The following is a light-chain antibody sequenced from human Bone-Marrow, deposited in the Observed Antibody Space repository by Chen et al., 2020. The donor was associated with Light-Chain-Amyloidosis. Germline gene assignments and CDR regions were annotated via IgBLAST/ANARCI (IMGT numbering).Light chain of an antibody. Sequence: DIQMTQSPSSLSASVGDRVTITCQASQDISNYLNLYQQKPEKAPKLLIYDASHLETGVPSRFSGSGYGTDFTFTISSLQPEDIATYYCQQYDNLPTFGGGTKVKIK. V-gene: IGKV1-33*01. J-gene: IGKJ4*01. CDR2: DAS. CDR1: QDISNY. CDR3: QQYDNLPT.